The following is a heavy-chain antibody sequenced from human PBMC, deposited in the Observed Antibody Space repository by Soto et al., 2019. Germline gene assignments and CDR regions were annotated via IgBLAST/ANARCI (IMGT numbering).Heavy chain of an antibody. Sequence: QVQLVESGGGVVQPGRSLRLSCAASGFTFSSYGMHWVRQAPGKGLEWVAVISYDGSNKYYADSVKGRFTISRDNSKNTLYLQMYSLRAEDTAVYYCAKDITAAAGTYYYYGMDVWGQGTTVTVSS. J-gene: IGHJ6*02. CDR1: GFTFSSYG. CDR3: AKDITAAAGTYYYYGMDV. CDR2: ISYDGSNK. V-gene: IGHV3-30*18. D-gene: IGHD6-13*01.